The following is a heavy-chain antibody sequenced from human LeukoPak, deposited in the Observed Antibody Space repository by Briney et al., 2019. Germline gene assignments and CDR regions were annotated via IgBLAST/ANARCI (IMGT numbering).Heavy chain of an antibody. CDR3: AKVDFDY. Sequence: GGSLRLSCAASGFTFSSYGMHWVRQAPGKGLEWVAFIRYDGSAKYYADSVKGRFTISRDKSKNTVYVEMNSLRAADTAVYYCAKVDFDYWGQGTLVTVSS. V-gene: IGHV3-30*02. CDR1: GFTFSSYG. J-gene: IGHJ4*02. CDR2: IRYDGSAK.